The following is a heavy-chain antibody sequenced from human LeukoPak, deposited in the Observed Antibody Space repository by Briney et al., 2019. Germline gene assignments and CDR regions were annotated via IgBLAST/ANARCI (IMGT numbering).Heavy chain of an antibody. J-gene: IGHJ4*02. CDR3: ARDGVAGGFDY. D-gene: IGHD6-19*01. CDR2: IHYSGST. V-gene: IGHV4-59*01. CDR1: GCSIGSYY. Sequence: SETLSLTCTVSGCSIGSYYWNWIRQAPGKGLEWIGYIHYSGSTNHNSSLKSRVTLSVATSRNQYSLKLSSVTAADTAVYYCARDGVAGGFDYWGQGTLVTVSS.